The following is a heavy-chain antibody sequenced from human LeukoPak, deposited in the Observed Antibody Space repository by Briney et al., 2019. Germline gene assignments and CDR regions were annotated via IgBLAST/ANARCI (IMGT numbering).Heavy chain of an antibody. CDR3: ASSGSLCYYDSSGYYPSDY. J-gene: IGHJ4*02. V-gene: IGHV3-21*01. Sequence: GGSLRLSCAASGFTFSSYSMNWVRQAPGKGLEWVSSISSSSSYIYYADSVKGRFTISRDNAKNSLYLQMNSLRAEDTAVYYCASSGSLCYYDSSGYYPSDYWGQGTLVTVSS. D-gene: IGHD3-22*01. CDR2: ISSSSSYI. CDR1: GFTFSSYS.